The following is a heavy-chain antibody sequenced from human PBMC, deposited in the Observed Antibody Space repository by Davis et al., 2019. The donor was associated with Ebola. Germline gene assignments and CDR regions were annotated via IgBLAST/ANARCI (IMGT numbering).Heavy chain of an antibody. D-gene: IGHD6-19*01. CDR1: GDSVSSNSAT. CDR3: ARGVMKGGSGWFFNF. V-gene: IGHV6-1*01. Sequence: SQTLSLTCAISGDSVSSNSATWNWIRQSPSRGLEWLGRTYYRTKWYNDNAVSVNSRISINADTSKNHFSLQLNSVIPDDTAVYYCARGVMKGGSGWFFNFWGQGTLVTVSS. CDR2: TYYRTKWYN. J-gene: IGHJ4*02.